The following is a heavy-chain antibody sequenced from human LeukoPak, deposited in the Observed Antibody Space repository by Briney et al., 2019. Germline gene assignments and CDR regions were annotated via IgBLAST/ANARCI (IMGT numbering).Heavy chain of an antibody. V-gene: IGHV4-39*07. CDR3: ARVAAGVGFFQH. J-gene: IGHJ1*01. D-gene: IGHD6-13*01. Sequence: SETLSLTCTVSGGSISSSSYFWGWIRQPPGKGLEWIGNIHHSGSTYYNPSLKSRVTISVDTSKNQLSLKLSSVTAADTAVYYCARVAAGVGFFQHWGQGTLVTVSS. CDR2: IHHSGST. CDR1: GGSISSSSYF.